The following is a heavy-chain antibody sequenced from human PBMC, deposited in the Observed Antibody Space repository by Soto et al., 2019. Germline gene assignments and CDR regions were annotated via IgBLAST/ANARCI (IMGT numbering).Heavy chain of an antibody. CDR1: GFTFSSYA. CDR3: AKAPSMVRGVSLDY. J-gene: IGHJ4*02. Sequence: EVQLLGSGGGLVQPGGSLRLSCAASGFTFSSYAMSWVRQAPGKGLDWVSAISGSGGSTYYADSVKGRFTISRDNSKNTLYLQMNSLRAEDKDVYECAKAPSMVRGVSLDYWGQGTLVTVSS. V-gene: IGHV3-23*01. D-gene: IGHD3-10*01. CDR2: ISGSGGST.